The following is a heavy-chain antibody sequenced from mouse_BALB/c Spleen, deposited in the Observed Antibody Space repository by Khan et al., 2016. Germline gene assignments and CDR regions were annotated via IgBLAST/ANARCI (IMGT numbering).Heavy chain of an antibody. CDR1: GHSITSGYA. CDR3: ARDYYGSSFFDY. V-gene: IGHV3-2*02. J-gene: IGHJ2*01. D-gene: IGHD1-1*01. Sequence: EVQLQESGPGLVKPSQSLSLTCTVTGHSITSGYAWNWIRQFPGNKLEWMGYINYSGSTTYNPSLKSQISITRDTSKNQFFLQLKSVTTEDTATYSCARDYYGSSFFDYWGQGTTLTVSS. CDR2: INYSGST.